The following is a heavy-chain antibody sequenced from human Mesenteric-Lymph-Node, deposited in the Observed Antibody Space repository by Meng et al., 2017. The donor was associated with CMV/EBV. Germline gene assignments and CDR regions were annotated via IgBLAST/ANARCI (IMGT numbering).Heavy chain of an antibody. J-gene: IGHJ4*02. Sequence: GESLKISCAASGFTFTNYDINWVRQAPGKGLEWVSLVSTSGGSTYYADSVKGRFTISRDNSKNTVFLQMNSLRAEDTAVYFCARDRGGLGSSVHTPFDYWGQGTLVTVSS. V-gene: IGHV3-23*01. CDR2: VSTSGGST. CDR1: GFTFTNYD. D-gene: IGHD6-13*01. CDR3: ARDRGGLGSSVHTPFDY.